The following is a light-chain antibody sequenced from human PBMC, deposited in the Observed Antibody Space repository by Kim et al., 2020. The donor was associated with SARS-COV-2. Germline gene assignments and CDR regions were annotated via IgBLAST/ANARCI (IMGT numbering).Light chain of an antibody. J-gene: IGKJ5*01. Sequence: VSPGERATLPCRSSQSIGSNLAWYQQKPGQAPRLLIYCASTRATDIPARFSGSGSGTEFTLTISSLQSEDFAVYYCQQYNNWPITFGQGTRLEIK. CDR3: QQYNNWPIT. V-gene: IGKV3-15*01. CDR2: CAS. CDR1: QSIGSN.